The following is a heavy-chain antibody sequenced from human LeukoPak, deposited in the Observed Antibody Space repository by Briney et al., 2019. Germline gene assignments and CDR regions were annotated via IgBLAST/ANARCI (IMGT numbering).Heavy chain of an antibody. Sequence: GGSLRLSCAASGFTFSSYSMNWVRQAPGKGLEWVSYISSSSSTIYYADSVKGRFTISRDNAKNSLYLQMNSLRAEDTAVYYCARDKTLMMTTGYYYGMDVWGQGTTVTVSS. CDR1: GFTFSSYS. CDR2: ISSSSSTI. CDR3: ARDKTLMMTTGYYYGMDV. D-gene: IGHD4-17*01. J-gene: IGHJ6*02. V-gene: IGHV3-48*04.